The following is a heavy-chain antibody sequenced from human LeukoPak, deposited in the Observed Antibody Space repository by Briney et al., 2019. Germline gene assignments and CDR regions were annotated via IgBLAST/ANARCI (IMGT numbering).Heavy chain of an antibody. D-gene: IGHD3-22*01. V-gene: IGHV5-51*07. CDR3: GTGGYYYGHFQY. CDR1: GYRFTTYW. Sequence: GGALKTPWQGSGYRFTTYWIGRVHQLPGKGLEWIGIVHPGDSDTTYSPSFQGQVTFSVDKSITTAYRQWSSLRASDTAMYYCGTGGYYYGHFQYWGQGTQVTVSS. J-gene: IGHJ1*01. CDR2: VHPGDSDT.